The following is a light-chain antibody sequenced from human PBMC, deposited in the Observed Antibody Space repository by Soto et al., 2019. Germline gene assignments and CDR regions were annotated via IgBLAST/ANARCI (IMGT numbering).Light chain of an antibody. V-gene: IGKV1-9*01. Sequence: DIQLTQSPSFLSASVGDRVTITCRAGQGISSYLAWYQQKPGKAPKLLIYAASTLQSGVPSRFSGSGSGTEFTLTISSLQPEDFATYYCQQLNSYPGYTFGQGTKLEIK. CDR1: QGISSY. CDR3: QQLNSYPGYT. J-gene: IGKJ2*01. CDR2: AAS.